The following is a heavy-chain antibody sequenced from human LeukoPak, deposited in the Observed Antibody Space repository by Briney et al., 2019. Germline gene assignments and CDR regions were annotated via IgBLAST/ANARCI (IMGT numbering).Heavy chain of an antibody. J-gene: IGHJ4*02. CDR1: GDSISNYY. V-gene: IGHV4-4*07. Sequence: KASETLSLTCTVSGDSISNYYWSWLRQPAWKGLEWIGRIYTSGSTNYNPSLKSRVTMSVDTSKNQFSLKLSSVTAADTAVYYCARVSLVRGAPDYYFDYWGQGTLVTVSS. CDR3: ARVSLVRGAPDYYFDY. D-gene: IGHD3-10*01. CDR2: IYTSGST.